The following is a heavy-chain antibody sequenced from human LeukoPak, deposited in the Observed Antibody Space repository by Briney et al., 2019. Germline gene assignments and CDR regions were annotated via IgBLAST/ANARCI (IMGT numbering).Heavy chain of an antibody. CDR1: GFTLSSYS. J-gene: IGHJ4*02. CDR2: ISCSSSYI. Sequence: VGSLCLSCAPSGFTLSSYSVNSVRQAPGPGLRWVASISCSSSYIYYADSVKGRFTISRDNAKNSLYLQMNSLRAEDTAVYYCKRYYGPGSPPFDYWGQGTLVTVSS. D-gene: IGHD3-10*01. CDR3: KRYYGPGSPPFDY. V-gene: IGHV3-21*01.